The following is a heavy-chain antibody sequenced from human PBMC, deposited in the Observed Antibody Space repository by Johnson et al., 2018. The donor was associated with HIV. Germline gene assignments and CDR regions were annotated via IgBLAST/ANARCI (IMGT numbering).Heavy chain of an antibody. V-gene: IGHV3-33*03. Sequence: QVQLVESGGGVVQPGRSLRLSCVASGFTITTYGMHWVRQAPGKGLEWVAVIWYDGSNKYYADSVKGRFTISRDNAKNSLYLQMNSLRAEDTAVYYCATSTASDAFDIWGQGTMVTVSS. CDR2: IWYDGSNK. J-gene: IGHJ3*02. CDR1: GFTITTYG. CDR3: ATSTASDAFDI. D-gene: IGHD1-1*01.